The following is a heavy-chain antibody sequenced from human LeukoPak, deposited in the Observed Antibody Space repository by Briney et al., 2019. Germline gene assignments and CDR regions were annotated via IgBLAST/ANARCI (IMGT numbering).Heavy chain of an antibody. V-gene: IGHV4-31*03. CDR1: GGSISSGGYY. Sequence: SETLSLTRTVSGGSISSGGYYWSWIRQHPGKGLEWIGYIYYSGSTYYNPSLKSRVTISVDTSKNQFSLKLSSVTAADTAVYYCARVAVAAPSDWGQGTLVTVSS. CDR2: IYYSGST. CDR3: ARVAVAAPSD. J-gene: IGHJ4*02. D-gene: IGHD6-19*01.